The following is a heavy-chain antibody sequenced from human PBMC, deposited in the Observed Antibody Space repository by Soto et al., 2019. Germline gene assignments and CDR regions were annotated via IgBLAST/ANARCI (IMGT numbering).Heavy chain of an antibody. CDR3: TRPGYYDSRGQT. CDR1: GFTFSGSA. CDR2: IRSKANSYAT. V-gene: IGHV3-73*01. D-gene: IGHD3-22*01. Sequence: GGSLRLSCAASGFTFSGSAMHWVRHASGKGLEWVGRIRSKANSYATAYAASVKGRFTISRDDSKNTAYLQMNSLKTEDTAVYYCTRPGYYDSRGQTWGQGTLVTVSS. J-gene: IGHJ5*02.